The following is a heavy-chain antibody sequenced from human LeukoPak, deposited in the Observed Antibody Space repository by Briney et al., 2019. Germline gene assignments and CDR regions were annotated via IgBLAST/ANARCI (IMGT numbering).Heavy chain of an antibody. CDR3: SYGGTLGAFDI. Sequence: SETLSLTCAVYGGSFSGYYWSWNRQPPGKGLEWIGEINHSAITNYNPSLKSRVTISVDTSKNQFSLKLSSVTAADTAMYYCSYGGTLGAFDIWGQGTMVTVSS. CDR2: INHSAIT. D-gene: IGHD4-23*01. J-gene: IGHJ3*02. V-gene: IGHV4-34*01. CDR1: GGSFSGYY.